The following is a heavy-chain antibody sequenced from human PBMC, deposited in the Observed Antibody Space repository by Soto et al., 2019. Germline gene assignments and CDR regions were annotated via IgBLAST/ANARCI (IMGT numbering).Heavy chain of an antibody. CDR3: AREDVLLWFGELDY. Sequence: PGGSLRLSCAASGFTFSSYEMNWVRQAPGKGLEWVSYISSSGSTIYYADSVEGRFTISRDNAKNSLYLQMNSLRAEDTAVYYCAREDVLLWFGELDYWGQGTLVTVSS. CDR2: ISSSGSTI. CDR1: GFTFSSYE. J-gene: IGHJ4*02. D-gene: IGHD3-10*01. V-gene: IGHV3-48*03.